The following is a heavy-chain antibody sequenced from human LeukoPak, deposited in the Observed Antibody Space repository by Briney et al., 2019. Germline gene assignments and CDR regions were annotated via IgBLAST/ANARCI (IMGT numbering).Heavy chain of an antibody. V-gene: IGHV1-58*01. CDR1: GFTFSNTA. J-gene: IGHJ4*02. CDR3: AACHCNRIRCYDDFDY. D-gene: IGHD2-2*01. Sequence: SGTVSCKASGFTFSNTAVQWVRQARGQRLEWVGWIVVGSGNTDYAQKLQERVTITRDMSTGTAYMELSSRRSGDTAMYYCAACHCNRIRCYDDFDYWGQGTLVTVSS. CDR2: IVVGSGNT.